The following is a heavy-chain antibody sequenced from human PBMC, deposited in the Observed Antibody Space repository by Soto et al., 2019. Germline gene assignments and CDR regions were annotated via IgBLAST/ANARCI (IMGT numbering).Heavy chain of an antibody. CDR2: ISFDGSNK. CDR3: AKDYYLRPTVTSSYYYYHYMDV. J-gene: IGHJ6*03. D-gene: IGHD4-4*01. CDR1: GFTFSNYG. V-gene: IGHV3-30*18. Sequence: GGSRRLSCAASGFTFSNYGMHWVRQAPGKGLEWVAVISFDGSNKYYAESVKGRFTISRDNSKNTLYLQMNSLRAEDTAVYYCAKDYYLRPTVTSSYYYYHYMDVWGKGTTVTVSS.